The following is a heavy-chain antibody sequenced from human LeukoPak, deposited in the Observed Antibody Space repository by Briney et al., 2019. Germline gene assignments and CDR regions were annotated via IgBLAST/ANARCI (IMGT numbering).Heavy chain of an antibody. CDR3: ARRSAVAGATFDP. CDR1: GGSISSYY. CDR2: IYYSGST. J-gene: IGHJ5*02. V-gene: IGHV4-59*08. Sequence: NPSETLSLTCTVSGGSISSYYWSWIRQPPGKGLEWIGYIYYSGSTNYNPSLKSRVTISVDTSKNQFSLKLSSVTAADTAVYYCARRSAVAGATFDPWGQGTLVTVSS. D-gene: IGHD6-19*01.